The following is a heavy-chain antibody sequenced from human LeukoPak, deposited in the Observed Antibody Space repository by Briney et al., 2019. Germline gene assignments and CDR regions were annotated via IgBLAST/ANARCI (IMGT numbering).Heavy chain of an antibody. CDR3: VKARYDHYYDNDAFDI. J-gene: IGHJ3*02. D-gene: IGHD3-22*01. Sequence: PGGSLRLSCSASGFTFSSYAMHWVRQAPGKGLEYVSAISSNGGSTYYADSVKGRFTISRDNSKNTLYLQMSSLRAEDTAVYYCVKARYDHYYDNDAFDISGQGTMVTVSS. CDR2: ISSNGGST. V-gene: IGHV3-64D*09. CDR1: GFTFSSYA.